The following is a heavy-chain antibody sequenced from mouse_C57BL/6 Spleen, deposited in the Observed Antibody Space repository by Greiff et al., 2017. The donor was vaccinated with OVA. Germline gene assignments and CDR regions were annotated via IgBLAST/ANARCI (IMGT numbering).Heavy chain of an antibody. CDR1: GYTFTDCY. J-gene: IGHJ3*01. CDR3: ASRGSYDGYQPGAY. D-gene: IGHD2-3*01. V-gene: IGHV1-26*01. Sequence: VQLQQSGPELVKPGASVKISCKASGYTFTDCYMNWVKQSHGKSLEWIGDINPNNGGTSYNQKFKGKATLTVDKSSSTAYMELRSLTSEDSAVDDCASRGSYDGYQPGAYWGQGTLVTVSA. CDR2: INPNNGGT.